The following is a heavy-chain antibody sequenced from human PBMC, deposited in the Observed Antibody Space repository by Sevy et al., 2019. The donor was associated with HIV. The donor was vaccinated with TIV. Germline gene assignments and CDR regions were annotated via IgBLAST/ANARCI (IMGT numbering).Heavy chain of an antibody. J-gene: IGHJ6*02. CDR1: GFTFNTYN. D-gene: IGHD3-22*01. V-gene: IGHV3-48*02. CDR2: ISYTSTTI. Sequence: GESLKISCAVSGFTFNTYNMNWVRQAPGKGLEWVSYISYTSTTIYYADSVRGRFTISRDKAKNTLYLQMNSLRDEDTAVYYCASSDATSRFGYYYFAMDFWGQGTSVTVSS. CDR3: ASSDATSRFGYYYFAMDF.